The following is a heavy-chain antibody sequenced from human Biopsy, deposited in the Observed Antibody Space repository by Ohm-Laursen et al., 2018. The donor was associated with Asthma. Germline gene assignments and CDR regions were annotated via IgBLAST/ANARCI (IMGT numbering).Heavy chain of an antibody. V-gene: IGHV3-48*02. CDR1: GFTFSSYS. D-gene: IGHD4-17*01. CDR3: ARPRWGPYGY. J-gene: IGHJ4*02. CDR2: ISSSSSTI. Sequence: GSLRLSCTASGFTFSSYSMNWVRQAPGKGLEWVSYISSSSSTIYYADSVKGRSTISRDNAKNSLYLQMNSLRDEDTAVYYCARPRWGPYGYWGQGTLVTVSS.